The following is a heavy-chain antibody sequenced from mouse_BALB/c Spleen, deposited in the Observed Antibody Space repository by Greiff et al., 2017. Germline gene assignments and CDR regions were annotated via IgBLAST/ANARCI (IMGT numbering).Heavy chain of an antibody. CDR2: ISTYSGNT. CDR1: GYTFTDYA. V-gene: IGHV1-67*01. CDR3: ARRGYAYWYFDV. J-gene: IGHJ1*01. D-gene: IGHD3-1*01. Sequence: VQLQQSGPELVRPGVSVKISCKGSGYTFTDYAMHWVKQSHAKSLEWIGVISTYSGNTNYNQKFKGKATFTADTSSNTAYMQLSSLTSEDSAVYYCARRGYAYWYFDVWGAGTTVTVSS.